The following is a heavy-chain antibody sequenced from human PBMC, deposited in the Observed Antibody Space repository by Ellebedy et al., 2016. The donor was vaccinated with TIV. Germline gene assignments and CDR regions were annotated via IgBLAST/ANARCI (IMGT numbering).Heavy chain of an antibody. V-gene: IGHV4-39*01. J-gene: IGHJ4*02. CDR1: GGSISRTSYY. Sequence: SETLSLTCTVSGGSISRTSYYWGWIRQPPGKGLEWIGSIYYSGTAYYNPSLKSRLTISVDTSKNQFSLKLASVTAADTAVYYCARGPHRNWPLLGYWGQGIAVTVSS. D-gene: IGHD3-16*01. CDR2: IYYSGTA. CDR3: ARGPHRNWPLLGY.